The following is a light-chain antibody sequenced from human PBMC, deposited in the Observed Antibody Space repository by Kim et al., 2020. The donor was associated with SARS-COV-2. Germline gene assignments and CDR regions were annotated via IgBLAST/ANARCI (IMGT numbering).Light chain of an antibody. CDR1: QSVSNN. J-gene: IGKJ2*01. V-gene: IGKV3-15*01. Sequence: SPAERATLSCRASQSVSNNLAWYQLKPGQAPRLLIYGASTRATGTPARFSASGSGTDFTLTVSSLQSEDFAVYYCHQYNDWPPGDTFGQGTKLEI. CDR2: GAS. CDR3: HQYNDWPPGDT.